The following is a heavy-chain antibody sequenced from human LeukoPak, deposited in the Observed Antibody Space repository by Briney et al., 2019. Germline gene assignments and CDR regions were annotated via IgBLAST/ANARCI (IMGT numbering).Heavy chain of an antibody. Sequence: PSETLSLTCTVYGGSISSYYWSWIRQPPGKGLEWIGYIYYSGSTNYNPSLKSRVTISVDTSKNQFSLKLSSVTAADTAVYYCARVHEQQLVLRSDWYFDLWGRGTLVTVSS. V-gene: IGHV4-59*01. CDR3: ARVHEQQLVLRSDWYFDL. CDR2: IYYSGST. J-gene: IGHJ2*01. D-gene: IGHD6-13*01. CDR1: GGSISSYY.